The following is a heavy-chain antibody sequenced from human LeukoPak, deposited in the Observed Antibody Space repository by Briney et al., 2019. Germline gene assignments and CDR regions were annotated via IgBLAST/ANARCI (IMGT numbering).Heavy chain of an antibody. Sequence: GGSLRLSCAASGFTFSSYAMSWVRQAPGKGLEWVSAISGSGGSTYYADSVKGRFTISRDNSTHTLYMQMNNLRAEDTAVYYCAKVIFIAVAGTDPDAFDIWGQGTMVTVSS. CDR3: AKVIFIAVAGTDPDAFDI. CDR2: ISGSGGST. J-gene: IGHJ3*02. D-gene: IGHD6-19*01. CDR1: GFTFSSYA. V-gene: IGHV3-23*01.